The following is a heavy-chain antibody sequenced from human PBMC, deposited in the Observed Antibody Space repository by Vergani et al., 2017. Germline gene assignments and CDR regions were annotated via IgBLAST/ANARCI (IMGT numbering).Heavy chain of an antibody. CDR1: GFTFSSYG. CDR3: AKGRNGDFGDYYYYMDV. Sequence: QVQLVESGGGVVQPGRSLRLSCAASGFTFSSYGMHWVRQAPGKGLEWVAVISYDGSNKYYADSVTGRFTISRDNSKNTLYLQMNSLRAEDTAVYYCAKGRNGDFGDYYYYMDVWGKGTTVTVSS. D-gene: IGHD3-10*01. CDR2: ISYDGSNK. V-gene: IGHV3-30*18. J-gene: IGHJ6*03.